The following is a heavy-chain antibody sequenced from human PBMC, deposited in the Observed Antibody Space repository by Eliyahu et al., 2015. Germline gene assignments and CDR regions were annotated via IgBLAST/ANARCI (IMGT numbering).Heavy chain of an antibody. CDR2: VSQSGRR. CDR1: GGSFSNYF. V-gene: IGHV4-34*01. D-gene: IGHD5-18*01. Sequence: QVQLQQWGAGLLKPSETLSXTCTXNGGSFSNYFWSWIRQSPGXGLEWLGEVSQSGRRNYNPSFKSRVTLSVDPSKKSLSLTLKSVTAADTAVYFCARAYVDAAVGHDAFDVWGQGTMVTVSS. J-gene: IGHJ3*01. CDR3: ARAYVDAAVGHDAFDV.